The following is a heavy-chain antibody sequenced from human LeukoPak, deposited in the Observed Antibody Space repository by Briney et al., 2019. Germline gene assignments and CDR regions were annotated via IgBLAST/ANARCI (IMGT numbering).Heavy chain of an antibody. Sequence: GGSLRLSCVGSGFTFSVHWVRQVPGKGLEWLTFIRHDGTDQHYADSVRGRFTISRDNSKNTVYLQMNSLRGEDTAVYYCTRDRSRAEDDWGQGTLVTVSS. V-gene: IGHV3-30*02. J-gene: IGHJ4*02. CDR1: GFTFS. CDR2: IRHDGTDQ. CDR3: TRDRSRAEDD. D-gene: IGHD1-14*01.